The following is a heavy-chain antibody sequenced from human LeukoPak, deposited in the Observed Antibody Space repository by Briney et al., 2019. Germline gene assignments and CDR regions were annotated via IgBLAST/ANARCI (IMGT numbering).Heavy chain of an antibody. CDR1: GYTLTELS. D-gene: IGHD3-22*01. V-gene: IGHV1-24*01. J-gene: IGHJ4*02. Sequence: GASVKVSCKVSGYTLTELSMHWVRQAPGKGLEWMGGFDPEDGETIYAQKFQGRVTMTEDTSTDTAYMELSSLRSEDTAVYYCATLPPYYYDSSGRNSYWGQGTLVTVSS. CDR2: FDPEDGET. CDR3: ATLPPYYYDSSGRNSY.